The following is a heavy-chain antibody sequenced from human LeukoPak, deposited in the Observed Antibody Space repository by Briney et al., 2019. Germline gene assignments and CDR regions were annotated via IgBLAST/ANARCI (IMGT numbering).Heavy chain of an antibody. J-gene: IGHJ5*02. D-gene: IGHD6-6*01. Sequence: GGSLRLSCSASGFTFSSYNMNWVRQAPGKGLEWVSSISDGSTHIYYADSVRGRFTISRDNSKNTLYLQMNSLRAEDTAVYCCARNLLAAPSRDWFDPWGQGTLVTVSS. CDR3: ARNLLAAPSRDWFDP. V-gene: IGHV3-21*01. CDR1: GFTFSSYN. CDR2: ISDGSTHI.